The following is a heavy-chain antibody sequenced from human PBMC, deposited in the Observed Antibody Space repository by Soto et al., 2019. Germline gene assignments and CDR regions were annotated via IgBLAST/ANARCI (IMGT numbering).Heavy chain of an antibody. CDR2: ITDNGGDA. V-gene: IGHV3-23*01. CDR3: ARPANTVADHFDL. CDR1: GLTFGSRA. Sequence: AGSLRLACVASGLTFGSRAMSWVRQAPGEGLQWVATITDNGGDAKYADSVRGRFVISRDNSKKTLYLQMTSLTAEDSAIYYCARPANTVADHFDLWGQGTPVTVSS. J-gene: IGHJ4*02. D-gene: IGHD4-17*01.